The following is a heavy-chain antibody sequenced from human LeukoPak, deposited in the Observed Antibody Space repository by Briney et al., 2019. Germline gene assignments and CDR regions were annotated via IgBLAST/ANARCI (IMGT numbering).Heavy chain of an antibody. CDR1: GFTFSSYG. V-gene: IGHV3-33*08. D-gene: IGHD3-10*01. Sequence: GGSLRLSCAASGFTFSSYGMHWVRQAPGKGRGWVALIWYDGSKKYYADSVKGRFTISRDKSKNTLYLQMNSLTADDTAVYYCARDVANYDSGTSYFDYWGQGTLVTVSS. CDR2: IWYDGSKK. J-gene: IGHJ4*02. CDR3: ARDVANYDSGTSYFDY.